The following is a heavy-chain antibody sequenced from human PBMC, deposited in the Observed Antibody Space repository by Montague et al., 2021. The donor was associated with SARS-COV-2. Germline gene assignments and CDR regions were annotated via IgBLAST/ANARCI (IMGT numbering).Heavy chain of an antibody. Sequence: SETLSLTCTVSGGSISNYYWSWIRQSPGRGLEWIGYVYFTGKTNCNPSLKSRVTISVDTSKNQFSLRLTSVIAADSAVYYCARGDNYTSGWHPSGVLDYWGQGAPVIVSS. V-gene: IGHV4-59*13. CDR1: GGSISNYY. CDR3: ARGDNYTSGWHPSGVLDY. D-gene: IGHD6-19*01. J-gene: IGHJ4*02. CDR2: VYFTGKT.